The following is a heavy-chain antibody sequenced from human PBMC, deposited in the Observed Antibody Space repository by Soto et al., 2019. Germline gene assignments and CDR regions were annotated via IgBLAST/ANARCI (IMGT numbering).Heavy chain of an antibody. J-gene: IGHJ6*02. CDR1: GFAVSSNY. Sequence: PGGSLRLSCAACGFAVSSNYMTWVRQAPGKGLEWVSVIHSGGDTHYADSVRGRFTISRDNSKNTLYLQMNSLRAEDTAVYYCARSRTGTTYGGMDVWGQGTTVTVSS. V-gene: IGHV3-66*01. CDR3: ARSRTGTTYGGMDV. D-gene: IGHD1-7*01. CDR2: IHSGGDT.